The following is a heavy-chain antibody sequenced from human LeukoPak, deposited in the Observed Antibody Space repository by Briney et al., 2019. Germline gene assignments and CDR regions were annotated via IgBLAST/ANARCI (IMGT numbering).Heavy chain of an antibody. Sequence: GGSLRLSCAASGFTFDDYGMSWVRQAPGKGLEWVSGINWIGGSTGYADSVKGRFTISRDNAKNSLYLQMNSQRTEDTAIYHCGSGGPETFYDSSGYSVDYFDFWGQGTLVTVSS. CDR3: GSGGPETFYDSSGYSVDYFDF. J-gene: IGHJ4*02. V-gene: IGHV3-20*01. CDR1: GFTFDDYG. CDR2: INWIGGST. D-gene: IGHD3-22*01.